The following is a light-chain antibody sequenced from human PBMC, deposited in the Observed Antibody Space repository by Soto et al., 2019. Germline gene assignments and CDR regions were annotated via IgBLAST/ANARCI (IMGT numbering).Light chain of an antibody. J-gene: IGKJ4*01. CDR2: GAS. CDR3: QQYNKWPLT. Sequence: EIVMTQSPGTLSVSPGERATLSSRASQSVSSNLAWYQQKPGQAPRLLIYGASTRATVIPARFSGSGSGTELPLTTILLHPEDFAVYYCQQYNKWPLTFGRGTKVEIK. CDR1: QSVSSN. V-gene: IGKV3D-15*01.